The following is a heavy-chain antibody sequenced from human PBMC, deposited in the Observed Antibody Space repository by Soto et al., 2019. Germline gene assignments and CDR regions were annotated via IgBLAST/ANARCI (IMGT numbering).Heavy chain of an antibody. Sequence: SVKVSCKASGGTFSSYAISWVRQAPGQGLEWMGGIIPIFGTANYAQKFQGRVTITADKSTGTAHMELSSLRSEDTAVYYCARAWIQLWAHEDFYYYGMDVWGQGTTVTVSS. J-gene: IGHJ6*02. V-gene: IGHV1-69*06. CDR2: IIPIFGTA. D-gene: IGHD5-18*01. CDR1: GGTFSSYA. CDR3: ARAWIQLWAHEDFYYYGMDV.